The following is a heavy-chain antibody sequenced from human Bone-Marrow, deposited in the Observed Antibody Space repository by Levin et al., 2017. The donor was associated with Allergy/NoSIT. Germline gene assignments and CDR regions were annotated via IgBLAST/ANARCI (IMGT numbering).Heavy chain of an antibody. CDR3: VSSSGSWYCDY. D-gene: IGHD2-2*01. CDR2: ITGNGGST. J-gene: IGHJ4*02. Sequence: GGSLRLSCSASGSTLSRYVMHWVRQAPGKGLEYVSAITGNGGSTFHADSVKGRFTISRDNSKNTLYLQMSSLRPEDTAMYYCVSSSGSWYCDYWGQGTLVTVSS. CDR1: GSTLSRYV. V-gene: IGHV3-64D*06.